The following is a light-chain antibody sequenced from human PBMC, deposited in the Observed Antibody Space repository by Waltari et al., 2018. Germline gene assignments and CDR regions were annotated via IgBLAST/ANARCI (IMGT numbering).Light chain of an antibody. CDR1: TSNIGNAY. J-gene: IGLJ1*01. CDR2: KND. Sequence: QSVLTQPPSVSATPGQKVTISCPGSTSNIGNAYVSWYQQLPRTAPKLPIYKNDNRPAGIPDRFSGSKSGTSATLGITGLQTGDEANYYCGAWDSSVSAYVFGTGTEVTVL. V-gene: IGLV1-51*01. CDR3: GAWDSSVSAYV.